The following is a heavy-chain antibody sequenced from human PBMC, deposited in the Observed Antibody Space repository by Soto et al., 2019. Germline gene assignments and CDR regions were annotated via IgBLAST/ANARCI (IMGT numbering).Heavy chain of an antibody. CDR2: ISYDGSNK. CDR3: AKDKGRGYSYGYYLDY. J-gene: IGHJ4*02. V-gene: IGHV3-30*18. D-gene: IGHD5-18*01. Sequence: PGGSLRLSCAASGFTFSSYGMHWVRQAPGKGLELVAVISYDGSNKYYADPPKGRFTISRDSPKNNLYLQMNSLGTEDTAVYYCAKDKGRGYSYGYYLDYWGQGTLVTVSS. CDR1: GFTFSSYG.